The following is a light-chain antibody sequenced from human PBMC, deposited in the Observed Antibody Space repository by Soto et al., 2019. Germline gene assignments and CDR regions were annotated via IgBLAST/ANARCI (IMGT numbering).Light chain of an antibody. CDR2: GPS. Sequence: EIVMPQSPATPSVSPGERATLSCRASQSISSNLAWYQQKPGQAPRLLIYGPSTRATGVPARFSGSGSGTEFTLTISSLQSEDFAVYYCQQYDNWPPWTFGQGTKVEIK. CDR3: QQYDNWPPWT. CDR1: QSISSN. J-gene: IGKJ1*01. V-gene: IGKV3-15*01.